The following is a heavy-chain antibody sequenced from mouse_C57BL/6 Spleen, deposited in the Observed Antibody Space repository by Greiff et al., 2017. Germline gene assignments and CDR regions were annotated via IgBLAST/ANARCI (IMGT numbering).Heavy chain of an antibody. D-gene: IGHD2-1*01. CDR1: GYSFTDYN. Sequence: EVKLMESGPELVKPGASVKISCKASGYSFTDYNMNWVKQSNGKSLEWIGVINPNYGTTSYNQKFKGKATLTVDQSSSTAYMQLNSLTSEDSAVYYCARSTMVTTWFAYWGQGTLVTVSA. CDR2: INPNYGTT. V-gene: IGHV1-39*01. CDR3: ARSTMVTTWFAY. J-gene: IGHJ3*01.